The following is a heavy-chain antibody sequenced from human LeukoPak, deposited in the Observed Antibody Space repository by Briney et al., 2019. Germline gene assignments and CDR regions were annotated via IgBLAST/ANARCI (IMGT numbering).Heavy chain of an antibody. V-gene: IGHV3-7*03. Sequence: SGGSLRLSCAVSGFTFSSYRMSWVRQAPGKGLEWVANIKQDGSEEYYVDSVKGRFTISRDNAQKSLYLQMNSLRAEDTALYYCARDRITLHYWGQGTLVTVSS. CDR1: GFTFSSYR. CDR3: ARDRITLHY. CDR2: IKQDGSEE. J-gene: IGHJ4*02. D-gene: IGHD3-16*01.